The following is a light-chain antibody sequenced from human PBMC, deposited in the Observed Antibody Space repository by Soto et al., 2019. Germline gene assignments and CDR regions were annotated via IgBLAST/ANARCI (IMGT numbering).Light chain of an antibody. CDR3: QQYNSYSPA. Sequence: DIQMTQSPSTLSASVGDRVTITCRASQSISSWLAWYQQRPGKAPKLLIYDASSLQSGVPSRFSGSGSGTEFTLTFSSLQPDDFATYYCQQYNSYSPAFGQGTKVEI. CDR2: DAS. V-gene: IGKV1-5*01. J-gene: IGKJ1*01. CDR1: QSISSW.